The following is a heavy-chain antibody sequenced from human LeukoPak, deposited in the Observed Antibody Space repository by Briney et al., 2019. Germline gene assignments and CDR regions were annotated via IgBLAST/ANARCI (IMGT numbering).Heavy chain of an antibody. CDR2: INHSGST. D-gene: IGHD5-24*01. CDR3: ARGPSRDVYNSPLNWFDP. J-gene: IGHJ5*02. CDR1: GGSFSGYY. Sequence: SETLSLTCAVYGGSFSGYYWSWIRQPPGKGLEWIGQINHSGSTNYNPSLKSRVTISVDTSKNQFSLKLSSVTAADTAVYYCARGPSRDVYNSPLNWFDPWGQGTLVTVSS. V-gene: IGHV4-34*01.